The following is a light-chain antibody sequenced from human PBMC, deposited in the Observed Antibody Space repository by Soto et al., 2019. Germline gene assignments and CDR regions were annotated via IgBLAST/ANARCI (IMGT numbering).Light chain of an antibody. V-gene: IGKV3-20*01. Sequence: ESVLTQSPGTLSLSPGERAALPCRASQSVKSSYLAWYQQKPGQAPRLLIYGASSRATGIPDRFSGSGSGTDFTLTISRLEPEDFAVYYCQQYGSSPLTFGGGTKVDIK. J-gene: IGKJ4*01. CDR3: QQYGSSPLT. CDR2: GAS. CDR1: QSVKSSY.